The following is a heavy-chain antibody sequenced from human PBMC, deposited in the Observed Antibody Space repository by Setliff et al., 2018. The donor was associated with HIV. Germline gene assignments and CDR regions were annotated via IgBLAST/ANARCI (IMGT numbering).Heavy chain of an antibody. J-gene: IGHJ4*02. CDR3: ARAPPTDYDFTYYFDY. Sequence: SETLSLTCTVSGGSISSSSYYWGWIRQHPGKGLEWIGYIYYSGSTYYNPSLKSRVTISVDTSKNQFSLKLSSVTAADTAVYYCARAPPTDYDFTYYFDYWGQGTLVTVSS. CDR2: IYYSGST. V-gene: IGHV4-31*03. CDR1: GGSISSSSYY. D-gene: IGHD3-3*01.